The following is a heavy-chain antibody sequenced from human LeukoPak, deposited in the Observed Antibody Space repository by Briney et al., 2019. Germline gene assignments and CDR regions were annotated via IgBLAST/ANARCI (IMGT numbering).Heavy chain of an antibody. Sequence: GRSLRLSCAASGFTFSSYAMHWVRHAPGKGLEWVAVISYDGSNKYYADSVKGRFTISRDNSKNTLYLQMNSLRAEDTAVYYCARDYLYSSGYPYYFDYWGQGTLVTVSS. V-gene: IGHV3-30-3*01. D-gene: IGHD3-22*01. J-gene: IGHJ4*02. CDR3: ARDYLYSSGYPYYFDY. CDR1: GFTFSSYA. CDR2: ISYDGSNK.